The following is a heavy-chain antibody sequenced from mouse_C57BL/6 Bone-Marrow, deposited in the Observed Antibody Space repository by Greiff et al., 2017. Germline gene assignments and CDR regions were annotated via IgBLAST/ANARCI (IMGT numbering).Heavy chain of an antibody. Sequence: QVQLQQSGAELVRPGASVKLSCKASGYTFTDYYINWVKQRPGQGLEWIARIYPGSGNTYYNEKFKGKATLTAEKSSSTAYMQRSSLTSEDSAVYFCARGGYDDWYFDVWGTGTTVTVSS. CDR2: IYPGSGNT. J-gene: IGHJ1*03. CDR3: ARGGYDDWYFDV. CDR1: GYTFTDYY. V-gene: IGHV1-76*01. D-gene: IGHD2-2*01.